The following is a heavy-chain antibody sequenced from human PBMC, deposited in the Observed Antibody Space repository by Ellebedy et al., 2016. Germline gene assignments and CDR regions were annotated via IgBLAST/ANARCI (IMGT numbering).Heavy chain of an antibody. Sequence: ASVKVSCKASGGTFSSYAISWVRQAPGQGLEWMGRIIPILGIANYAQKFQGRVTMTRNTSISTAYMELSSLRSEDTAVYYCAREGARPCSGGSCYSGKGVVDYWGQGTLVTVSS. D-gene: IGHD2-15*01. CDR2: IIPILGIA. CDR3: AREGARPCSGGSCYSGKGVVDY. J-gene: IGHJ4*02. V-gene: IGHV1-69*04. CDR1: GGTFSSYA.